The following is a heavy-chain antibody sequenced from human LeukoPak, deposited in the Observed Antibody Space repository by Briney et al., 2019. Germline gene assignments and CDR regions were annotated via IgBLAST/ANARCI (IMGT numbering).Heavy chain of an antibody. V-gene: IGHV4-38-2*02. CDR2: IYHSGST. CDR3: ARDYYYDSSGYSGYPLINAFDI. CDR1: GYSISSGYY. D-gene: IGHD3-22*01. Sequence: SETLSLTCTVSGYSISSGYYWGWIRQPPGKGLEWIGSIYHSGSTYYNPSLKSRVTISVDTSKNQFSLKLSSVTAADTAVYYCARDYYYDSSGYSGYPLINAFDIWGQGTMVTVSS. J-gene: IGHJ3*02.